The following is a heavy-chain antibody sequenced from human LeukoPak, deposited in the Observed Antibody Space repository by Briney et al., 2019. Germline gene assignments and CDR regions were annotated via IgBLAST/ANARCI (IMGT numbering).Heavy chain of an antibody. Sequence: GGSLRLSCAASGFTFSSYAMSWVRQAPGKGLEWVSAISGSGGDTEYADSVKGRFTISRDNSKNTLYLQMNSLRVEDTAVYYCAKCTTSCYANAFYIWGQGTMVTVSS. CDR3: AKCTTSCYANAFYI. J-gene: IGHJ3*02. D-gene: IGHD2-2*01. CDR1: GFTFSSYA. V-gene: IGHV3-23*01. CDR2: ISGSGGDT.